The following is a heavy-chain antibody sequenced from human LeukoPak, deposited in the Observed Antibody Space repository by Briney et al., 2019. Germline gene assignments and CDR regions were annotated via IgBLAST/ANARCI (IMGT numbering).Heavy chain of an antibody. D-gene: IGHD3-9*01. V-gene: IGHV3-30*02. CDR2: IRYDGSNK. CDR1: GFTFSSYG. Sequence: GGSLRLSCAASGFTFSSYGMHWVRQAPGKGLEWVAFIRYDGSNKYYADSVKGRFTISRDNSKNTLYLQMNSLRAEDTAVYYCAKDHYDTRSGYFDYWGQGTLVTVSS. J-gene: IGHJ4*02. CDR3: AKDHYDTRSGYFDY.